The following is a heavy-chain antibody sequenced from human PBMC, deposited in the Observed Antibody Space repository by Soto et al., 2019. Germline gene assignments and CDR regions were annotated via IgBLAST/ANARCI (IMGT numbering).Heavy chain of an antibody. J-gene: IGHJ4*02. CDR3: AKGGAGYFDY. D-gene: IGHD1-26*01. Sequence: PGGSLRLSCVASGFSFGTYAMTWVRQVPGKGLEWVSTISGGIGSTFYADSVKGRFTISRDISKKMLFLHMNGLRGEDTGTYYCAKGGAGYFDYWGRGTLVTVSS. CDR2: ISGGIGST. V-gene: IGHV3-23*01. CDR1: GFSFGTYA.